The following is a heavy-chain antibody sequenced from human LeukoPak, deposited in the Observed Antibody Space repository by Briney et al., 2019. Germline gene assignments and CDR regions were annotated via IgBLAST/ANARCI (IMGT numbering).Heavy chain of an antibody. CDR1: GYTFSSYA. D-gene: IGHD3-16*01. V-gene: IGHV3-23*01. CDR3: AKRIGGVNSFDH. J-gene: IGHJ4*02. CDR2: ISGSSDTT. Sequence: PGGSLRLSCAGSGYTFSSYAMSWARQAPGKGLEWVSVISGSSDTTYYADSVKGRFIISRDNSKNTLYLQMNSLRAEDTAVYYCAKRIGGVNSFDHWGQGTLVTVSS.